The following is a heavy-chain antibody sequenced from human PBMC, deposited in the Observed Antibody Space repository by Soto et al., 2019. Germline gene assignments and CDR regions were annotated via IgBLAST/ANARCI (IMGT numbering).Heavy chain of an antibody. Sequence: PSETLSLTCTVSGGSISSSSYYWGWIRQPPGKGLEWIGSIYYSGSTYYNPSLKSRVTISVDTSKNQFSLKLSSVTAADTAVYYCASQDGYKYYYGMDVWGQGTTVTVS. CDR3: ASQDGYKYYYGMDV. CDR2: IYYSGST. J-gene: IGHJ6*02. CDR1: GGSISSSSYY. V-gene: IGHV4-39*01. D-gene: IGHD5-12*01.